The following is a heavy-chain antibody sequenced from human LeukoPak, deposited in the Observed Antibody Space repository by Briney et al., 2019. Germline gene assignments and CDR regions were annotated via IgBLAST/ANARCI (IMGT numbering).Heavy chain of an antibody. Sequence: SETLSLTCTVSGGSISSSSYYWGWIRQPAGKGLEWIGRIYSSGSTNYNPSLESRVTMSVDTSKNQFSLRLSSVTAADTAMYYCVKSGGYGLIDYWGQGTLVTVSS. CDR3: VKSGGYGLIDY. V-gene: IGHV4-61*02. J-gene: IGHJ4*02. D-gene: IGHD6-19*01. CDR2: IYSSGST. CDR1: GGSISSSSYY.